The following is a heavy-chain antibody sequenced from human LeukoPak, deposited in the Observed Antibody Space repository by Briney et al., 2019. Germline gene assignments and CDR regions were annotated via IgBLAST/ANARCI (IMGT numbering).Heavy chain of an antibody. CDR1: GFTFSTYW. V-gene: IGHV3-74*01. J-gene: IGHJ4*02. D-gene: IGHD4-17*01. CDR3: ARASTTVPNLLDH. CDR2: IKGDGSST. Sequence: GGSLRLSCAASGFTFSTYWMHWVRQAPGKGLVWVARIKGDGSSTVYADSVKGRFTISRDNSKNTLYLQTSSLRVEDTAVYYCARASTTVPNLLDHWGRGTLVTVSS.